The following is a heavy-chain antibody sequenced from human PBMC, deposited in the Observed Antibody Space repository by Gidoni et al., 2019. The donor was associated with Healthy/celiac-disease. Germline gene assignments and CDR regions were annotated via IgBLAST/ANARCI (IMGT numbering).Heavy chain of an antibody. J-gene: IGHJ3*02. D-gene: IGHD3-22*01. CDR1: GYTFTSYG. CDR2: ISAYNGNT. Sequence: QVQLVQSGAEVKKPGASVKVSCKASGYTFTSYGISWVRQAPGQGLEWMGWISAYNGNTNYAQKLQGRVTMTTDTSTSTAYMELRSLRSDDTAVYYCARVLGGAGNYYDSSGDAFDIWGQGTMVTVSS. V-gene: IGHV1-18*01. CDR3: ARVLGGAGNYYDSSGDAFDI.